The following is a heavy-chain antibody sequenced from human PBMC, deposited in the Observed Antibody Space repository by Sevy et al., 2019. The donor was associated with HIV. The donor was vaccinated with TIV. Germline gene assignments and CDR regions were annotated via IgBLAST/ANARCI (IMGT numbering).Heavy chain of an antibody. D-gene: IGHD2-15*01. CDR3: ARERGYCSGGSCKPGGWFDP. CDR1: GYTFTGYY. Sequence: ASVKVSCKASGYTFTGYYMHWVRQAPGQGLEWMGWINPNSGGTNYAQKFQGRVTMTRDTSISTAYMELSRLRSDDTAVYYCARERGYCSGGSCKPGGWFDPWGQGTLVTVSS. CDR2: INPNSGGT. J-gene: IGHJ5*02. V-gene: IGHV1-2*02.